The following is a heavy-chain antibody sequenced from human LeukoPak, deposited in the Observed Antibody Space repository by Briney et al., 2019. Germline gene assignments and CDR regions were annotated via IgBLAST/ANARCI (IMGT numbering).Heavy chain of an antibody. J-gene: IGHJ4*02. CDR3: AKETYYCSGGSCYSGYFDY. D-gene: IGHD2-15*01. V-gene: IGHV3-23*01. Sequence: PGGSLRLSCAAPGFTFSSYAMSWVRQAPGKGLEWVSAISGSGGSTYYADSVKGRFTISRDSSKNTLYLQMNSLGAEDTAVYYCAKETYYCSGGSCYSGYFDYWGQGTLVTVSS. CDR2: ISGSGGST. CDR1: GFTFSSYA.